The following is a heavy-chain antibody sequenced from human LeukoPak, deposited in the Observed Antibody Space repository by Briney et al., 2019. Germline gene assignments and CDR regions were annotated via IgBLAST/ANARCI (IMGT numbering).Heavy chain of an antibody. V-gene: IGHV3-9*01. CDR2: ISWNSGSI. Sequence: GESLRLSCAASGFTFDDYAIHWVRQAPGKVLGWVSGISWNSGSIGYADSVKGRFTISRDNAKNTLYLQMNSLRAEDTAVYYCASQYYYDTSGHYRERDYWGQGILVTVSS. D-gene: IGHD3-22*01. CDR1: GFTFDDYA. CDR3: ASQYYYDTSGHYRERDY. J-gene: IGHJ4*02.